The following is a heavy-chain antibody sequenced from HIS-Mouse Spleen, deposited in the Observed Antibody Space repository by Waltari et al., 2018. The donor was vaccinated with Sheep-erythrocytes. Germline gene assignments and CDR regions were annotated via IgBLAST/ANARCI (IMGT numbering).Heavy chain of an antibody. CDR1: GGSISSSSYY. V-gene: IGHV4-39*07. Sequence: QLQLQESGPGLVKPSETLSLTCTVSGGSISSSSYYWVWIRQPPGKGLEWIGSIYYSGSTYYNPSRKSRVTISVDTSKNQFSLKLSSVTAADTAVYYCARVPPGYYDFWSGPTGPRWFDPWGQGTLVTVSS. J-gene: IGHJ5*02. CDR3: ARVPPGYYDFWSGPTGPRWFDP. D-gene: IGHD3-3*01. CDR2: IYYSGST.